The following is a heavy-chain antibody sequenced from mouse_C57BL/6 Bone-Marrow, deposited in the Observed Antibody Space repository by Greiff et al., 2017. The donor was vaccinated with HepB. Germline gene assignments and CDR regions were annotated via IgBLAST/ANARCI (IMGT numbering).Heavy chain of an antibody. J-gene: IGHJ3*01. CDR3: ARHRQLRLRGFAY. D-gene: IGHD3-2*02. V-gene: IGHV5-6*02. CDR1: GFTFSSYG. Sequence: DVMLVESGGDLVKPGGSLKLSCAASGFTFSSYGMSWVRQTPDKRLEWVATISSGGSYTSYPDSVKGRFTISSGNAKNTLYLQMSSLKSEDTAMYYCARHRQLRLRGFAYWGQGTLVTVSA. CDR2: ISSGGSYT.